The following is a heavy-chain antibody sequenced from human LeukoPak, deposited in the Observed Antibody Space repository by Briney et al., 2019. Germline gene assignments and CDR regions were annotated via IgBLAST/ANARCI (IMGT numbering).Heavy chain of an antibody. CDR2: IYPGDSDT. Sequence: GESLRISCKGSGYSFTSYWIGWVRQVPGKGLEWMGIIYPGDSDTRYSPSFQGQVTISADKSISTAYLQWSSLKASDTAMYYCARYCSGGSCSQHYYYYGMDVWGQGTTVTVSS. CDR3: ARYCSGGSCSQHYYYYGMDV. D-gene: IGHD2-15*01. J-gene: IGHJ6*02. V-gene: IGHV5-51*01. CDR1: GYSFTSYW.